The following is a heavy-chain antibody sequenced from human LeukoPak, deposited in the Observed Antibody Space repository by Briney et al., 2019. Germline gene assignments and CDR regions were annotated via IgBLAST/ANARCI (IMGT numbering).Heavy chain of an antibody. J-gene: IGHJ4*02. CDR1: EGTFSSYA. V-gene: IGHV1-69*04. CDR3: AIPSQYCSRGSCYREGFDY. CDR2: IIPILGIA. D-gene: IGHD2-15*01. Sequence: GASVKVSCKASEGTFSSYAISWVRQAPGQGLEWMGRIIPILGIANYAQKFQGRVTITADKSTSTAYMELSSLRSEDTAMYYCAIPSQYCSRGSCYREGFDYWGQGTLVTVSS.